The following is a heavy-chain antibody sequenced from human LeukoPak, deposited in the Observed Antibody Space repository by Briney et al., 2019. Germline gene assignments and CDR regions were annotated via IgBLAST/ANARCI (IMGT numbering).Heavy chain of an antibody. CDR2: IYYSGST. D-gene: IGHD1-26*01. J-gene: IGHJ4*02. CDR3: ARHLMGSPIGFDY. CDR1: GGSISSYY. Sequence: SETLSLTCTVSGGSISSYYWSWIRQPPGKGLEWIGYIYYSGSTNYNPSLKSRVTISVDTSKNQFSLKLSSVTAADTAVYYCARHLMGSPIGFDYWGQGTLVTVSS. V-gene: IGHV4-59*08.